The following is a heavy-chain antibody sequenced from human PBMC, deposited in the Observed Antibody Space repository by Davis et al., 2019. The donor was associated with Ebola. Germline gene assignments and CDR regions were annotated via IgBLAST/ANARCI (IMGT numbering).Heavy chain of an antibody. CDR1: GYTFTSYG. J-gene: IGHJ6*02. Sequence: AASVKVSCKASGYTFTSYGISWVRQAPGQGLEWMGWISAYNGNTNYAQKLQGRVTMTTDTSTSTAYMELSSLRSEDTAVYYCARIAVAGYYYYGMDVWGQGTTVTVSS. CDR3: ARIAVAGYYYYGMDV. D-gene: IGHD6-19*01. V-gene: IGHV1-18*01. CDR2: ISAYNGNT.